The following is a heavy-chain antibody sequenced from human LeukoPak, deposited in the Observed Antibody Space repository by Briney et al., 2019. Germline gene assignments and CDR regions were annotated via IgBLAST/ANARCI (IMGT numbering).Heavy chain of an antibody. Sequence: GGSLRLSCAASGFTFSSYWMSWVRQAPGKGLEWVANIKQDGSEKYYADSVKGRFTISRDNSKNTLYLQMNSLRAEDTAVYYCARDSRGIVVVPAAMVYWGQGTLVTVSS. CDR1: GFTFSSYW. D-gene: IGHD2-2*01. V-gene: IGHV3-7*01. CDR2: IKQDGSEK. J-gene: IGHJ4*02. CDR3: ARDSRGIVVVPAAMVY.